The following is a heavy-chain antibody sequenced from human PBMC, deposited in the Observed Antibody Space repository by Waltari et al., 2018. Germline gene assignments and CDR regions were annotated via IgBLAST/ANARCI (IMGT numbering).Heavy chain of an antibody. V-gene: IGHV4-34*01. CDR1: GGSFRAYY. D-gene: IGHD3-3*01. J-gene: IGHJ4*02. CDR2: INQSGST. CDR3: ARGRGPNYDFWSGFGYFDY. Sequence: QVQLQQWGAGLLKPSETLSLTCAVYGGSFRAYYWSWIRQPPGKGLEWIGEINQSGSTNYNPSLKSRVTISVDTSKNQFSLKLSSVTAADTAVYYCARGRGPNYDFWSGFGYFDYWGQGTLVTVSS.